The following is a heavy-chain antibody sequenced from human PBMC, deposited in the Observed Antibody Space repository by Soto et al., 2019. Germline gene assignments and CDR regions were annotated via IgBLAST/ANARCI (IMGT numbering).Heavy chain of an antibody. CDR1: GGSISSGGYY. Sequence: QVQLQESGPGLVKPSQTLSLTCTVSGGSISSGGYYWSWIRQHPGKGLEWIGYIYYSGSTYYNPSLNSRVTISVDTSKNQFSLKLSSVTAADTAGYYCARGAPRTPFDYWGQGTLVTVSS. CDR3: ARGAPRTPFDY. CDR2: IYYSGST. J-gene: IGHJ4*02. V-gene: IGHV4-31*03.